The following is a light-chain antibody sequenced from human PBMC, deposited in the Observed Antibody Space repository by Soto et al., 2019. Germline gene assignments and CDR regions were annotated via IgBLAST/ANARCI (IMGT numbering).Light chain of an antibody. Sequence: QSALTQPASVSGSPGQSITISCSGTSPDVGAYNLVSWYQQSPGKAPKLLIYEVRNRPSGVSYRFSGSKSGNTPSLTISRLLHEDEDDYFCSAFSSRSTLVFGGGTKVTVL. CDR3: SAFSSRSTLV. V-gene: IGLV2-14*01. CDR1: SPDVGAYNL. J-gene: IGLJ2*01. CDR2: EVR.